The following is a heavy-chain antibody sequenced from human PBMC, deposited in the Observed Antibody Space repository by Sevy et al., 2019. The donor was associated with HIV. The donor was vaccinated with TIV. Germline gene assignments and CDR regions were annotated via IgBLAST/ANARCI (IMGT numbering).Heavy chain of an antibody. CDR1: GFTFSNYV. Sequence: GGSLRLSCAASGFTFSNYVMSWVRQAPGKGLEWVSTVSGSGSTKYADYVEGRFTISRNNSKNTVYLQMNSLRAEDTAVYYCAKNLGWSHFDYWGQGTLVTVSS. D-gene: IGHD3-16*01. J-gene: IGHJ4*02. CDR2: VSGSGST. CDR3: AKNLGWSHFDY. V-gene: IGHV3-23*01.